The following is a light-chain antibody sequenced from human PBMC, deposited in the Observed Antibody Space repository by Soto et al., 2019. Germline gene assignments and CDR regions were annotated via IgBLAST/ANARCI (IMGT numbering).Light chain of an antibody. Sequence: IHRTHSPSTLSASVLYRVTITCRASQSISSWLAWYQQKPGKAPKLLIYKASSLESGVPSRFSGSGSGTEFTLTISSLQPDDFATYYCQQYNSWTFGQGTKV. V-gene: IGKV1-5*03. CDR2: KAS. CDR3: QQYNSWT. CDR1: QSISSW. J-gene: IGKJ1*01.